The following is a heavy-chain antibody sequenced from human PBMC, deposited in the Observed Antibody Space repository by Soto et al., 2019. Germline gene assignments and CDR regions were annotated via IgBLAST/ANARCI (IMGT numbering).Heavy chain of an antibody. Sequence: ASVKVSCKASGYTFTSYGISWVRQAPGQGLEWMGWISAYNGNTNYAQKLQGRVTMTTDTSTSTAYMELRSLRSDDTAVYYCHIAVAHRRNYYYGMDVWGQGTTVTVSS. CDR3: HIAVAHRRNYYYGMDV. CDR1: GYTFTSYG. D-gene: IGHD6-19*01. V-gene: IGHV1-18*01. CDR2: ISAYNGNT. J-gene: IGHJ6*02.